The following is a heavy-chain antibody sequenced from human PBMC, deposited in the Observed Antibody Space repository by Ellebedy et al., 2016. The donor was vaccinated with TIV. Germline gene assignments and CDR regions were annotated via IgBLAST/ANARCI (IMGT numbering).Heavy chain of an antibody. CDR1: GFIFSDYG. V-gene: IGHV3-33*01. CDR3: TRGNPPGSWNDY. J-gene: IGHJ4*02. Sequence: GGSLRLSXVASGFIFSDYGMHWVRQAPGKGLEWVVVIWYDGSNEYFADSVKGRFTISRDNSKNTVFLQMNSLTVDDTAVYYCTRGNPPGSWNDYWGQGTLVTVSS. D-gene: IGHD6-13*01. CDR2: IWYDGSNE.